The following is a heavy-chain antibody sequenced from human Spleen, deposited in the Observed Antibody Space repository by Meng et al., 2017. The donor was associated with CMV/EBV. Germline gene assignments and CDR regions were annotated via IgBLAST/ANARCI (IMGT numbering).Heavy chain of an antibody. D-gene: IGHD3-16*01. CDR1: GFTFSGYS. J-gene: IGHJ4*02. Sequence: GESLKISCAASGFTFSGYSMNWVRQAPGKGLEWVSYISSSSSTIYYADSVKGRFTISRDNAKNSLYLQMHSLRAEDTAVYYCTRDLDYTYFGYWGQGTLVTVS. CDR3: TRDLDYTYFGY. V-gene: IGHV3-48*04. CDR2: ISSSSSTI.